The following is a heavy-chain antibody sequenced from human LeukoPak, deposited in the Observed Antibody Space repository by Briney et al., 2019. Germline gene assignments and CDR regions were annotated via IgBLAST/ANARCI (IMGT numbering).Heavy chain of an antibody. V-gene: IGHV3-23*01. Sequence: GGSLRLSCAASGFTFSSYAMSWVRQAPGKGLEWVSAISGSGGSTYYADSVKGRFTISRDNSKNTLYLQMNGLRAEDTAVYYCATTPRNSGYDYYYDSSGYTDDYWGQGALVTVSS. CDR3: ATTPRNSGYDYYYDSSGYTDDY. J-gene: IGHJ4*02. CDR1: GFTFSSYA. CDR2: ISGSGGST. D-gene: IGHD3-22*01.